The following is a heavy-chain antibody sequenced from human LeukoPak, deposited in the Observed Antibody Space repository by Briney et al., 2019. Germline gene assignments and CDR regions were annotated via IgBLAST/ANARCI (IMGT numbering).Heavy chain of an antibody. CDR3: VRMKYDDLWSGDDY. J-gene: IGHJ4*02. Sequence: SVKVSCEASVGTSSSYAISWVRQAPGQGLEWMGRIIPAFGTPNYAQNLQGRVTITTDESRTTAYMELRSLRSEDTAVYYCVRMKYDDLWSGDDYWGQGTLVTVSS. D-gene: IGHD3-3*01. V-gene: IGHV1-69*05. CDR2: IIPAFGTP. CDR1: VGTSSSYA.